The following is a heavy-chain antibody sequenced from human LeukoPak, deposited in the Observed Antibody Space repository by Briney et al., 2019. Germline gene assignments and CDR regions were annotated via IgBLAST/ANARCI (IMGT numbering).Heavy chain of an antibody. CDR1: GFTFSSYW. CDR3: ARCVDTAMEWVDY. D-gene: IGHD5-18*01. V-gene: IGHV3-74*01. CDR2: INSDGSST. J-gene: IGHJ4*02. Sequence: GGSLRLSSAASGFTFSSYWMHWVRQAPGKGLVWVSRINSDGSSTSYADSVKGRFTISRDNSKNTLYLQMNSLRAEDTAVYYCARCVDTAMEWVDYWGQGTLVTVSS.